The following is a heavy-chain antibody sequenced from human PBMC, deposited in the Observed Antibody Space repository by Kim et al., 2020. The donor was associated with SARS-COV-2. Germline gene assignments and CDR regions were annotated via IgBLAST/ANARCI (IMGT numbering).Heavy chain of an antibody. V-gene: IGHV3-23*01. CDR3: AKNRNSLRVRATVDY. CDR2: ISGSGGST. Sequence: GGSLRLSCAASGFTFSSYAMSWVRQAPGKGLEWVSAISGSGGSTYYADSVKGRFTISRDNSKNTLYLQMNSLRAEDTAVYYCAKNRNSLRVRATVDYWGQGTLVTVSS. D-gene: IGHD3-10*01. J-gene: IGHJ4*02. CDR1: GFTFSSYA.